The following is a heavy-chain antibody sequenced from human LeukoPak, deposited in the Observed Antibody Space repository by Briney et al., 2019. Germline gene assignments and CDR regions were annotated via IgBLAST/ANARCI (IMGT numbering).Heavy chain of an antibody. CDR3: ARGTPDPYYDSSGYAESAFDI. J-gene: IGHJ3*02. CDR1: GYTFTGYY. Sequence: GASVKVSCKASGYTFTGYYMHWVRQAPGQGLEWMGGIIPIFGTANYAQKFQGRVTITADESTSTAYMELSSLRSKDTAVYYCARGTPDPYYDSSGYAESAFDIWGQGTMVTVSS. CDR2: IIPIFGTA. V-gene: IGHV1-69*13. D-gene: IGHD3-22*01.